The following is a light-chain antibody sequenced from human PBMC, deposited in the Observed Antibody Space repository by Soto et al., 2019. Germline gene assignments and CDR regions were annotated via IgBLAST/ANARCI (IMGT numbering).Light chain of an antibody. CDR1: QCVSNNY. V-gene: IGKV3-20*01. CDR3: QQYGSSPRT. J-gene: IGKJ1*01. CDR2: GAS. Sequence: IVLTRSPGTLSLSPGQTATLFGRAIQCVSNNYLAWYQQKHGQAPRVVIYGASSRATGIPDRFSGSGYGTDFNLTISRLEPEDFAVYYCQQYGSSPRTFGQGTKVDIK.